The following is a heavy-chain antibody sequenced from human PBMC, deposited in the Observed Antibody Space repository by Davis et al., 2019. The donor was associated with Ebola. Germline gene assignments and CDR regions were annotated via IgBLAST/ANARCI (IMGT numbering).Heavy chain of an antibody. D-gene: IGHD6-6*01. J-gene: IGHJ6*02. CDR1: GFSFETFW. Sequence: PGGSLRLSCAASGFSFETFWMNWARQPPGKGLAWVGFIRSKTYGGKTAYAASVKGRFTISRDDSKTIAYLQMDSLKTEDTAVYYCSRDLKQRPPSYYDGMDVWGQGTTVTVSS. CDR2: IRSKTYGGKT. CDR3: SRDLKQRPPSYYDGMDV. V-gene: IGHV3-49*04.